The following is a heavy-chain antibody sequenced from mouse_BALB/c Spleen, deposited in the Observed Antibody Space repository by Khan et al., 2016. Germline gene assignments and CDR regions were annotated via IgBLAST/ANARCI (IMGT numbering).Heavy chain of an antibody. V-gene: IGHV4-1*02. J-gene: IGHJ3*01. D-gene: IGHD1-2*01. CDR3: ARLHYYGRLAY. CDR1: GFDFSRYW. CDR2: INPDSSTI. Sequence: EVQLQESGGGLVQPGGSLKLSCVASGFDFSRYWMSWVRQAPGKGLEWIGEINPDSSTINYTPSLKDKFIISRDNANNTLYLQMSIVRSEVTALYYCARLHYYGRLAYWGQGTLVTVSA.